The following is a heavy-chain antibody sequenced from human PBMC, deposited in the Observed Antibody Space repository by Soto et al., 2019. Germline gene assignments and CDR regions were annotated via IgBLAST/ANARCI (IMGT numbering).Heavy chain of an antibody. CDR3: AGRVLYYYYYYMDV. J-gene: IGHJ6*03. V-gene: IGHV4-34*01. Sequence: QVQLQQWGAGLLKPSETLSLTCAVYGGSFSGYYWSWIRQPPGKGLEWIGEINHSGSTNYNPSLKRRVTISVDTSKNQFSLKLSSVTAADTAVYYCAGRVLYYYYYYMDVWGKGTTVTVSS. CDR1: GGSFSGYY. CDR2: INHSGST.